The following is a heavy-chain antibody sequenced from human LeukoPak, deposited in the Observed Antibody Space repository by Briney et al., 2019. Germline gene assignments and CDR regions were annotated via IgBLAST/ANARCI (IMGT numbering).Heavy chain of an antibody. CDR1: GFTFDDYG. J-gene: IGHJ4*02. Sequence: PGGSLRLSCAGSGFTFDDYGMSWVRQAPGKGLEWVSGINRNGGTTGYADSVKGRFTISRDNAKNSLYLQMNSLRAEDTALCHCARKGLGGELGGFDYWGQGTLVTVSS. V-gene: IGHV3-20*01. D-gene: IGHD3-16*01. CDR3: ARKGLGGELGGFDY. CDR2: INRNGGTT.